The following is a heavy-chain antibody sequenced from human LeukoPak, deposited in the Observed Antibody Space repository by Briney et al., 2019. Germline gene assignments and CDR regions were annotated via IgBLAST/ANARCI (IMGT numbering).Heavy chain of an antibody. D-gene: IGHD5-18*01. CDR3: ARGNTAMVNFAY. Sequence: PSETLSLTCAVSGGSISSSNWWRWVRQPPGKGLEWIGEIYHSGSTNYNPSLKSRFTISVDKSKNQLSLKLSSVTAADTAVYYCARGNTAMVNFAYWGPGTLVTVSS. J-gene: IGHJ4*02. V-gene: IGHV4-4*02. CDR1: GGSISSSNW. CDR2: IYHSGST.